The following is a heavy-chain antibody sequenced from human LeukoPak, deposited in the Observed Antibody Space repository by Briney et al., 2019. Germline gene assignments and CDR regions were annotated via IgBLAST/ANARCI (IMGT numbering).Heavy chain of an antibody. Sequence: SETLSLTCTVSGGSISGYYWSWIRQPPGKGLEWIGYIYYSESTNYNPSLKSRVTISVDTSKNQFSLKVSSVTAADTAVYYCARLELSTVRGFWFDPWGQGTLVTVSS. CDR1: GGSISGYY. V-gene: IGHV4-59*01. CDR3: ARLELSTVRGFWFDP. CDR2: IYYSEST. J-gene: IGHJ5*02. D-gene: IGHD4-11*01.